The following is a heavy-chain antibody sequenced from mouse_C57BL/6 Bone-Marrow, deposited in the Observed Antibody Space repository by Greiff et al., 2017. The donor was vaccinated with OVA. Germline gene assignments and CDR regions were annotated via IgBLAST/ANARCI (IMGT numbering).Heavy chain of an antibody. D-gene: IGHD1-1*01. V-gene: IGHV1-50*01. CDR1: GYTFTSYW. CDR3: ARGFITTVVGY. J-gene: IGHJ2*01. CDR2: IDPSDSYT. Sequence: QVQLQQPGAELVKPGASVKLSCKASGYTFTSYWMQWVKQRPGQGLEWIGEIDPSDSYTNYNQKFKGKATLTVDTSSSTAYMQLSSLTSEDSAVYYCARGFITTVVGYWGQGTTLTVSS.